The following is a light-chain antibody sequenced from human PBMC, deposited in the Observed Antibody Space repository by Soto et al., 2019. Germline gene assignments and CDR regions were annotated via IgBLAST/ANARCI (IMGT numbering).Light chain of an antibody. CDR3: QQYGTSPEWT. CDR1: QSVSSSY. CDR2: GAS. J-gene: IGKJ1*01. V-gene: IGKV3-20*01. Sequence: EFVLTQSPDTLSLSPGERATLSCRASQSVSSSYLAWYQQKPGQAPRLLIYGASSRATGIPDRFSGSGSGTDFTLTISRLEPEDFAVYYCQQYGTSPEWTFGQGTKVDIK.